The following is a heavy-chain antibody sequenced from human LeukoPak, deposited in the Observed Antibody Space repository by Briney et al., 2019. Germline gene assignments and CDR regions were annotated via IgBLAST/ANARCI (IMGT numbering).Heavy chain of an antibody. CDR1: GFTFSSYW. V-gene: IGHV3-7*01. D-gene: IGHD6-6*01. J-gene: IGHJ4*02. Sequence: PGGSLRLSCAASGFTFSSYWMSWVRQAPGKGLEWVANIKQDGSEKYYVDSVKGRFTISRDNAKSSLYLQMNSLRAEDTAVYSCARDPYSSSSPLDYWGQGTLVTVSS. CDR2: IKQDGSEK. CDR3: ARDPYSSSSPLDY.